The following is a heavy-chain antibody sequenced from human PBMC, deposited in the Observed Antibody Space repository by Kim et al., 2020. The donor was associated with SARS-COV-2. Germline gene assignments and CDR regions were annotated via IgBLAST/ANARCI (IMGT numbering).Heavy chain of an antibody. CDR3: ARSGWESGYSYGYKDY. CDR1: GGSISSYY. D-gene: IGHD5-18*01. Sequence: SETLSLTCTVSGGSISSYYWSWIRQPPGKGLEWIGYIYYSGSTNYNPSLKSRVTISVDTSKNQFSLKLSSVTAADTAVYYCARSGWESGYSYGYKDYWGQGPLVTVSS. J-gene: IGHJ4*02. CDR2: IYYSGST. V-gene: IGHV4-59*01.